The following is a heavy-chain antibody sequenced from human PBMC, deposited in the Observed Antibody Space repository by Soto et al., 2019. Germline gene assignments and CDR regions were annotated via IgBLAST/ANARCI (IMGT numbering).Heavy chain of an antibody. CDR2: IYYSGST. CDR1: GGSISSYY. V-gene: IGHV4-59*01. J-gene: IGHJ4*02. D-gene: IGHD6-19*01. Sequence: SETLSLTCTVSGGSISSYYWSWIRQPPGKGLEWIGYIYYSGSTNYNPSLKSRVTISVDTSKNQFSLKLSSVTAADTAVYYCARVRRIAVAGRFDYWGQGTLVTVSS. CDR3: ARVRRIAVAGRFDY.